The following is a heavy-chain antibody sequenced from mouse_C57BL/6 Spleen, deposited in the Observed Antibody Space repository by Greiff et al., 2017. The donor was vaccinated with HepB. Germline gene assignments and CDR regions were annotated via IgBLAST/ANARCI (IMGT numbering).Heavy chain of an antibody. Sequence: QVQLKQSGAELARPGASVKLSCKASGYTFTSYGISWVKQRTGQGLEWIGEIYPRSGNTYYNEKFKGKATLTADKSSSTAYMELRSLTSEDSAVYFCARQDSSGASAWFAYWGQGTLVTVSA. J-gene: IGHJ3*01. D-gene: IGHD3-2*02. CDR3: ARQDSSGASAWFAY. CDR2: IYPRSGNT. V-gene: IGHV1-81*01. CDR1: GYTFTSYG.